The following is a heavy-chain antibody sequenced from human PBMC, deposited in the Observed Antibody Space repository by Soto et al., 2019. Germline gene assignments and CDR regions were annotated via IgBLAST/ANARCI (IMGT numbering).Heavy chain of an antibody. D-gene: IGHD3-22*01. V-gene: IGHV1-18*01. CDR2: ISHYDDDT. CDR1: GYTFSSYG. J-gene: IGHJ6*02. Sequence: QAQLVQSGPEVKKPGASVKVSCKASGYTFSSYGISWVRQAPGQGLEWLGWISHYDDDTKYAPNLQGRGRMTTDTSTRTVYMDLRSLRSDDTAIYYCASGGYYDSSGSRNYHYYGMDVWGQGTTVTVSS. CDR3: ASGGYYDSSGSRNYHYYGMDV.